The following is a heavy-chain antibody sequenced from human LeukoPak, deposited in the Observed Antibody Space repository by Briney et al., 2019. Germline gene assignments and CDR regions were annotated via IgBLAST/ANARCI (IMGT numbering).Heavy chain of an antibody. CDR2: IYYTGST. CDR1: GGSVSNGNYY. J-gene: IGHJ4*02. D-gene: IGHD6-6*01. Sequence: SETLSLTCTVSGGSVSNGNYYWSWLRQPPGKALEWIGYIYYTGSTSYNPSLEGRVTISVDTSKNQFSVKLNSVTAADTAVYYCARAYSSSSPFDYWGQGTLVTVSS. CDR3: ARAYSSSSPFDY. V-gene: IGHV4-61*01.